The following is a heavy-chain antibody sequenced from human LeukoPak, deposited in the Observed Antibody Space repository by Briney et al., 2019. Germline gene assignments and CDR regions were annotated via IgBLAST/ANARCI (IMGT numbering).Heavy chain of an antibody. D-gene: IGHD4-23*01. Sequence: ASVKASCKVSGYTLTEMSIHWVRQAPGGALEWMGGFDPEDGETVYAPKFQGRVTMTEDTSADTAYMELSSLRSEDTAVYYCARDLYGGKGGGWFDPWGQGTLVTVSS. CDR2: FDPEDGET. CDR1: GYTLTEMS. CDR3: ARDLYGGKGGGWFDP. V-gene: IGHV1-24*01. J-gene: IGHJ5*02.